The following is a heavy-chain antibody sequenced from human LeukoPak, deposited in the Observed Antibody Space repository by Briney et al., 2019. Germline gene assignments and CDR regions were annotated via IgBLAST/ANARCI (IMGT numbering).Heavy chain of an antibody. CDR3: ARSRTGYYRYLDS. CDR2: INHSGST. CDR1: GGSFSAYY. D-gene: IGHD3-9*01. J-gene: IGHJ4*02. V-gene: IGHV4-34*01. Sequence: KSSETLSLTCAVYGGSFSAYYWSWIRQPPGKGLEWIGEINHSGSTNYNPSLKSRVAISVDTSRNQFSLRLSSVTAADTAVYYCARSRTGYYRYLDSWGQGTLVTVSS.